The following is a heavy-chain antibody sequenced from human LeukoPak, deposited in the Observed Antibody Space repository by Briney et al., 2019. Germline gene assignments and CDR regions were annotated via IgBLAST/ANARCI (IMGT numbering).Heavy chain of an antibody. Sequence: PSETLSLTCTVSGGSISSYYWSWIRQPPGKGLEGIGYIYYSGSTNYNPSLKSRVTISVDTSKNQFSLKLSSVTAADTAVYYCARDRPYYDFWSGYPTYYYYGMDVWGQGTTVTVSS. J-gene: IGHJ6*02. V-gene: IGHV4-59*01. CDR3: ARDRPYYDFWSGYPTYYYYGMDV. D-gene: IGHD3-3*01. CDR1: GGSISSYY. CDR2: IYYSGST.